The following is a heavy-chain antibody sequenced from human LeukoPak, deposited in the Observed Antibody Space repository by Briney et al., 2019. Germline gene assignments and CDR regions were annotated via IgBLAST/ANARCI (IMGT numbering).Heavy chain of an antibody. CDR3: AKKIKAAHYSSGCFDY. Sequence: GGSLRLSCVASGFTFSRFAMSWVRQAPGKGLEWVSGISGTGSSTYYADSVKGRLTISRDNTKNTLYLQMHSLRADDTAVYYCAKKIKAAHYSSGCFDYWGQGALVTVSS. CDR2: ISGTGSST. D-gene: IGHD6-19*01. J-gene: IGHJ4*02. V-gene: IGHV3-23*01. CDR1: GFTFSRFA.